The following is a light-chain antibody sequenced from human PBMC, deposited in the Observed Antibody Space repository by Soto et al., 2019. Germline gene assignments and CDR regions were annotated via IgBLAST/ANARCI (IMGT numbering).Light chain of an antibody. V-gene: IGLV2-8*01. CDR3: SAHGGTNPYV. CDR2: DVN. Sequence: QSVLTQPPSASGSPGQSVAISCTGTASDIGGYTFVSWYQQHPGKAPKLWIYDVNKRPSGVPDRFSGSKSGNTASLTVSGLQAEDEADYYCSAHGGTNPYVFGTGTKLTVL. J-gene: IGLJ1*01. CDR1: ASDIGGYTF.